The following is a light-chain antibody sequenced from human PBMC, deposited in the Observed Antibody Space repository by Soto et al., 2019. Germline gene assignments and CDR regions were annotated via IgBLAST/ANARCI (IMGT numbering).Light chain of an antibody. V-gene: IGKV3-20*01. J-gene: IGKJ3*01. CDR1: QSVSSSY. CDR3: QQYGSSPLFT. CDR2: GAS. Sequence: EIVLTQSPGTLSLSPGERATLSCRASQSVSSSYLAWYQQNTGQAPRLLIYGASSTAPGIPDRFIGSGSGTDFTLTISSLEPVYFAVYDCQQYGSSPLFTFGPGTKVDIK.